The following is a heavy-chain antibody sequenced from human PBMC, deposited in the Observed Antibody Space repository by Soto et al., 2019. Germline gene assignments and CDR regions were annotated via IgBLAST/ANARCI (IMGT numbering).Heavy chain of an antibody. CDR3: ARARTIWDDGLDL. J-gene: IGHJ3*01. Sequence: GGSLRLSCAASGFTFSTSDMHWVRQPIGQRPEWVSAIDTAGDTFYTDSVKGRFTISRDNAKNSFYLHMNSLTAGDTAMYFCARARTIWDDGLDLWGQGTMVTVSS. V-gene: IGHV3-13*01. CDR1: GFTFSTSD. CDR2: IDTAGDT. D-gene: IGHD3-3*01.